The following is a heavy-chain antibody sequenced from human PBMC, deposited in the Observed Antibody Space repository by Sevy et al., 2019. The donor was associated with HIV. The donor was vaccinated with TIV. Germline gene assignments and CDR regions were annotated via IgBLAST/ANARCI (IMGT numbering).Heavy chain of an antibody. J-gene: IGHJ4*02. CDR2: IYDSGST. D-gene: IGHD2-2*01. Sequence: SETLSLTCTVSGGSISSYYWSWIRQPPGKGLEWIGYIYDSGSTNYNPSLKSRVTISADTSKSQFSLRLTSVTAADTAVYYCAGRTDFDSWGQGTLVTVSS. V-gene: IGHV4-59*12. CDR1: GGSISSYY. CDR3: AGRTDFDS.